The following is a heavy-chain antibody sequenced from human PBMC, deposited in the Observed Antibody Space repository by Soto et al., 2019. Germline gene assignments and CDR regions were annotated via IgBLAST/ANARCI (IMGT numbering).Heavy chain of an antibody. Sequence: TGGSLRLSCAASGFTFTNSPMYWVRQAPGKGLEWVAFISSDGSSKYYADSVKGRFTISRDNSQNTLYLQMNSLRADDTAVYYCASRRGDGYFAYWAQGPLVTVSS. CDR3: ASRRGDGYFAY. D-gene: IGHD2-21*01. CDR1: GFTFTNSP. V-gene: IGHV3-30-3*01. CDR2: ISSDGSSK. J-gene: IGHJ4*02.